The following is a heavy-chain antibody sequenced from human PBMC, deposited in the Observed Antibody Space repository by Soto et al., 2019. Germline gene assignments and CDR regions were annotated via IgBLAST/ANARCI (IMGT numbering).Heavy chain of an antibody. CDR1: GFNFRTYW. CDR2: INQDGSEK. CDR3: ARVGIADRLDAFDM. Sequence: GGSLRLSCAASGFNFRTYWMIWVRQAPGKGLEWVANINQDGSEKNYVDPAKGRFTISRDNAKNSLYLQMSSLRVEDTAVFYCARVGIADRLDAFDMWGQGTMVTVSS. J-gene: IGHJ3*02. V-gene: IGHV3-7*01. D-gene: IGHD6-6*01.